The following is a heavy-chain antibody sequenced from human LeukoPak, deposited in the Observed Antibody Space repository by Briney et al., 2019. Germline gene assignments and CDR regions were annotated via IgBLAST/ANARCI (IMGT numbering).Heavy chain of an antibody. V-gene: IGHV3-23*01. CDR1: KFIFSEYA. CDR2: IGASGSST. Sequence: TGGSLRLSCAASKFIFSEYAMDWVRQAPGKGLEWVAAIGASGSSTYYAASVEGRFTISRDNSKETLYLQMDSLRADDTAVYFCAKSPYYDSSGDAFEIWGQGTLVIVSS. CDR3: AKSPYYDSSGDAFEI. J-gene: IGHJ3*02. D-gene: IGHD3-22*01.